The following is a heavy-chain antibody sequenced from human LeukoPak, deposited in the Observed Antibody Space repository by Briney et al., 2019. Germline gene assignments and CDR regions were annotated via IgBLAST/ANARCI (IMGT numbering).Heavy chain of an antibody. CDR1: GGSFSCYY. CDR3: ARWMWGPDY. J-gene: IGHJ4*02. D-gene: IGHD1-26*01. V-gene: IGHV4-34*01. Sequence: PSETLSLTCAVYGGSFSCYYWSWIRQPPGKGLEWIGEINHSGSTNYNPSLKSRVTISVDTSKNQFSLKLSSVTAADTAVYYCARWMWGPDYSGQGILVTVSS. CDR2: INHSGST.